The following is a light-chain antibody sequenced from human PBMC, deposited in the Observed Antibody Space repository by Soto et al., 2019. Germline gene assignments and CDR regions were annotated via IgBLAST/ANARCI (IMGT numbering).Light chain of an antibody. Sequence: QSVLTQPPSVSGSPGQSVTISCTGASSDVGSYDRVSWYQQPPGTAPKLMIYEVSNRPSGVPDRFSGSKSGNTASLTISGRQAEDEADYYCSSYISSSTPVLFGGGTKLTVL. V-gene: IGLV2-18*02. CDR1: SSDVGSYDR. CDR2: EVS. J-gene: IGLJ2*01. CDR3: SSYISSSTPVL.